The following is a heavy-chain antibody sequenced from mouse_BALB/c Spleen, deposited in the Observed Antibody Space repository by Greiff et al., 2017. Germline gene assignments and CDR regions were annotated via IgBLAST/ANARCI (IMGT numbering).Heavy chain of an antibody. D-gene: IGHD1-1*01. V-gene: IGHV14-3*02. CDR3: AYGNSPTVCAD. CDR1: GFNIKDTY. CDR2: IDPANGNT. J-gene: IGHJ3*01. Sequence: VQLQQSGAELVKPGASVKLSCTASGFNIKDTYMHWVKQRPEQGLEWIGRIDPANGNTKYDPKFQGKATITADTSSNTAYLQLSSVTSEDTAVYYAAYGNSPTVCADWGRGTRVPVSA.